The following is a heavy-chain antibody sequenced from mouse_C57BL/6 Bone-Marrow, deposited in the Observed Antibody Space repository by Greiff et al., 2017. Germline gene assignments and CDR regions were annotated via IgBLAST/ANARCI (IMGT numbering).Heavy chain of an antibody. Sequence: EVQLQQSGAELVRPGASVKLSCTASGFNITDYYMHWVKQRPEQGLEWIGGIDPEDGGTEYAQKFQGKATMTADTSSNTAYLQLSSLTSEDTAVYYCTYYEEYAMDDWGQGTSVTVSS. CDR1: GFNITDYY. CDR3: TYYEEYAMDD. CDR2: IDPEDGGT. D-gene: IGHD1-1*01. J-gene: IGHJ4*01. V-gene: IGHV14-1*01.